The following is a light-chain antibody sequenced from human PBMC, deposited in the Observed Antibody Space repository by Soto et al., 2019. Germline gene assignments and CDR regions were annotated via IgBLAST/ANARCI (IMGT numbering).Light chain of an antibody. CDR1: QSISNY. J-gene: IGKJ3*01. CDR2: AAS. Sequence: IQMTQSPSSLSASVGDRVTITCRASQSISNYLNWYRQKPGKAPNLLIYAASSLQSGVPSRFSGSGSGTDFTLTISSLQPADFATYYCQQSYSTLFTFGPGTKVDIK. CDR3: QQSYSTLFT. V-gene: IGKV1-39*01.